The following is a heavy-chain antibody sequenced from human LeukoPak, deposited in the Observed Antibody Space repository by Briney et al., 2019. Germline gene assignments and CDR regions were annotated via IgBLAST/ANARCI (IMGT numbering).Heavy chain of an antibody. CDR2: INPRSGGT. Sequence: GASVKVSCKTSGYTFTDQYIHWVRQAPGQGLEWMGWINPRSGGTNLAQKFQGRVTMTSDTSINTAYMGLTRLRYDDTAVYYCARGTTDYYDFGGYYLVDPWGPGTLVTVSS. J-gene: IGHJ5*02. CDR1: GYTFTDQY. V-gene: IGHV1-2*02. D-gene: IGHD3-22*01. CDR3: ARGTTDYYDFGGYYLVDP.